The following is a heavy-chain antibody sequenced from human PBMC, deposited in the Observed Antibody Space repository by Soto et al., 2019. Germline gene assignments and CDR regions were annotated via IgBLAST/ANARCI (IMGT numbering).Heavy chain of an antibody. CDR3: ASHIWGGYHLEY. CDR2: IITIFGTT. V-gene: IGHV1-69*05. Sequence: ASVKVSCKASGGTFTSYAISWVRQAPGQGLEWMGGIITIFGTTNYAQKFQGRVTITTDKSTSTAYMEQSSMRSEDTAVYYCASHIWGGYHLEYWGQGTQVTVSS. J-gene: IGHJ4*02. D-gene: IGHD3-16*02. CDR1: GGTFTSYA.